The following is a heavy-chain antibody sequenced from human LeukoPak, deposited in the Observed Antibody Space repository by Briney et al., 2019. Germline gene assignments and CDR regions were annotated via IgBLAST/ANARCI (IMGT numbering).Heavy chain of an antibody. CDR1: GYTFTGYY. V-gene: IGHV1-2*02. CDR2: INPHSGGT. Sequence: ASVKVSCKASGYTFTGYYMHWVRQAPGQGLEWMGWINPHSGGTNYAQKFQGRVTMTRDTSISTAYMELSRLRPDDTAVYYCASVLAGYYGAFDYWGQGTLVTVSS. J-gene: IGHJ4*02. D-gene: IGHD3-9*01. CDR3: ASVLAGYYGAFDY.